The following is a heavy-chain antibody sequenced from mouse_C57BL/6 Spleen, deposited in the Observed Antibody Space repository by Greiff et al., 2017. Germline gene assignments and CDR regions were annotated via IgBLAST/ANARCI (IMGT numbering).Heavy chain of an antibody. CDR2: IDPEDGET. J-gene: IGHJ2*01. CDR1: GFNIKDYY. V-gene: IGHV14-2*01. D-gene: IGHD1-1*01. CDR3: ARGGTVVPTYYFDD. Sequence: EVKLQQSGAELVKPGASVKLSCTASGFNIKDYYMHWVKQRTEQGLEWIGRIDPEDGETKYAPKFQGKATITADTSSNPAYLQLSRLTSEDTAVYYGARGGTVVPTYYFDDWGQGTTLTVSS.